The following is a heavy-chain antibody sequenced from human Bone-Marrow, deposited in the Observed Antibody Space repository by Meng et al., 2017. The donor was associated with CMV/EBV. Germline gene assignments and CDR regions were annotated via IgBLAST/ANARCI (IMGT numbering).Heavy chain of an antibody. CDR2: ISYDGSNK. CDR1: GFTFSSYA. CDR3: ARGSVQLWLVLLHEAFDI. Sequence: GESLKISCAASGFTFSSYAMHWVRQAPGKGLEWVAVISYDGSNKYYADSVKGRFTISRDNSKNTLHLQMNSLRAEDTAVYYCARGSVQLWLVLLHEAFDIWGQGTMVTVSS. D-gene: IGHD5-18*01. J-gene: IGHJ3*02. V-gene: IGHV3-30*04.